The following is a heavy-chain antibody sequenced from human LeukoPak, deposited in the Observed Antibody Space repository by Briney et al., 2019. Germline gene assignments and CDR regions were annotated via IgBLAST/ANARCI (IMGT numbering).Heavy chain of an antibody. CDR1: GGSFSGYY. V-gene: IGHV4-34*01. J-gene: IGHJ4*02. Sequence: SETLSLTCAVYGGSFSGYYWSWIRQPPGKGLEWIGEINHSGSTNYNPSLKSRVTISVDTSKNQFSLKLSSVTAADTAVYYCARLRWIQLWYSFRPFDYWGQGTLVTVSS. CDR2: INHSGST. D-gene: IGHD5-18*01. CDR3: ARLRWIQLWYSFRPFDY.